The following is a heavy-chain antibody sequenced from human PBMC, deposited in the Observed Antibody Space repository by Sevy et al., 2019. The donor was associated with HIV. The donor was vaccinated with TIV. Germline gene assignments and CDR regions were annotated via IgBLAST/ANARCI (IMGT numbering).Heavy chain of an antibody. Sequence: GGSLRLSCAASGFTFSSYSMNWVRQAPGKGLEWVSYISSSSSTIYYADSVKGRFTISRDNAKNSLYLQMNSLRDEVTAVYYCAKVYGDYLRSFLSDYYYYGMDVWGQGTTVTVSS. D-gene: IGHD4-17*01. CDR1: GFTFSSYS. CDR2: ISSSSSTI. J-gene: IGHJ6*02. V-gene: IGHV3-48*02. CDR3: AKVYGDYLRSFLSDYYYYGMDV.